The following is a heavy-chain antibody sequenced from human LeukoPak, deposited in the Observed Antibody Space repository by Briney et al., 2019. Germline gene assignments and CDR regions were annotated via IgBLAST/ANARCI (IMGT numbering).Heavy chain of an antibody. J-gene: IGHJ4*02. D-gene: IGHD6-13*01. V-gene: IGHV1-2*02. CDR1: GYTFTGYY. CDR2: INPDSGGT. Sequence: ASVKVSCKASGYTFTGYYMHWVRQAPGQGLEWMGWINPDSGGTNYAQKFQGRVTMTRDTSISTAYMELSRLRSDDTAVYYCARALAAAGLPFDYWGQGTLVTVSS. CDR3: ARALAAAGLPFDY.